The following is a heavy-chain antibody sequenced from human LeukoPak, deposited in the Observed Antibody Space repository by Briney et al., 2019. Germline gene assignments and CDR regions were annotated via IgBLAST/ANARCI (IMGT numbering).Heavy chain of an antibody. CDR1: GFTFSDYY. Sequence: GGSLRLSCAASGFTFSDYYMSWIRQAPGKGLEWVSYISSSGSTIYYADSVKGRFTISRDNAKNSLYLQMNSLRAEGTAVYYCARARGVVVAATHFDYWGQETLVTVSS. CDR3: ARARGVVVAATHFDY. CDR2: ISSSGSTI. D-gene: IGHD2-15*01. V-gene: IGHV3-11*01. J-gene: IGHJ4*02.